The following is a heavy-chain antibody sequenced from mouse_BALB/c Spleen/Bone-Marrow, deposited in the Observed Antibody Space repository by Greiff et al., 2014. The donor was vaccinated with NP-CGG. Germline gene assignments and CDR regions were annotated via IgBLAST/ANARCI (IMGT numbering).Heavy chain of an antibody. V-gene: IGHV1S34*01. Sequence: LVKTGASVKISCKASGYSFTGYYMHWVKQSHGKSLEWIGYISCYNGATSYNQKFKGKATFTVDTSSSTAYMQFNSLTSEDSAVYYCAGHYGSSYGAMDYWGQGTSVTVSS. CDR3: AGHYGSSYGAMDY. CDR2: ISCYNGAT. D-gene: IGHD1-1*01. CDR1: GYSFTGYY. J-gene: IGHJ4*01.